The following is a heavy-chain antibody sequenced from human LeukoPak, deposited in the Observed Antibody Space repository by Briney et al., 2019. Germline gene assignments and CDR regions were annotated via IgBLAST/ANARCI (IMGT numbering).Heavy chain of an antibody. J-gene: IGHJ6*02. CDR3: TLYYYDSSTYGMDV. Sequence: GGSLRLSCEASGFTFSKAWMSWVRQAPGRGLEWVARIKSKTDGGAIDYAGPVKGRFSISRDDSKSTLHLQMNSLKSEDTAVYYCTLYYYDSSTYGMDVWGQGTTVTVSS. V-gene: IGHV3-15*01. CDR1: GFTFSKAW. CDR2: IKSKTDGGAI. D-gene: IGHD3-22*01.